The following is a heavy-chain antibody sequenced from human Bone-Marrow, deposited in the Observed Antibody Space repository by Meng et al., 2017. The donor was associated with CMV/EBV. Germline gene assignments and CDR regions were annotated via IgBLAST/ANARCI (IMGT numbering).Heavy chain of an antibody. J-gene: IGHJ4*02. D-gene: IGHD3-3*01. CDR3: ARGTYYDFWSGLSPSPFDY. CDR2: IYPGDSDT. CDR1: GYSFTSYW. Sequence: GGSLRLSCKGSGYSFTSYWIGWVRQMPGKGLEWMGIIYPGDSDTRYSPPFQGQVTISADKSISTAYLQWSSLKASDTAMYYCARGTYYDFWSGLSPSPFDYCGQGTLVTVSS. V-gene: IGHV5-51*01.